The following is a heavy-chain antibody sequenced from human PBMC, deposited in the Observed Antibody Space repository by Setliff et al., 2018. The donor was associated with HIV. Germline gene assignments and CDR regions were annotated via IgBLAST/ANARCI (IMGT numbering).Heavy chain of an antibody. D-gene: IGHD2-21*02. CDR3: AKGCGGDLPYYYYYMDV. Sequence: PGGSLRLSCVASGFRFRTYAMSWVRQSQGKGLEWVSLISGDGGRATHYSDSVKGRFTISRDDSKNTLYLQMNSLRVEDTAVYYCAKGCGGDLPYYYYYMDVWGKGTTVTVSS. J-gene: IGHJ6*03. CDR2: ISGDGGRAT. CDR1: GFRFRTYA. V-gene: IGHV3-23*01.